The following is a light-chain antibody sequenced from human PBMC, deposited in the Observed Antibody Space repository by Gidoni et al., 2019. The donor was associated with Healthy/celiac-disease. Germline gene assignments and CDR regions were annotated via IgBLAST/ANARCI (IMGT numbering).Light chain of an antibody. CDR3: QAWDSSTVV. CDR1: KLGDKY. Sequence: SSELTQPPSGYVSPGQTASITCSGDKLGDKYACWYQQKPCQSPVLVIYTDSKRPSGIPERFSGSNSGNTATLTISGTQAMDEADYYCQAWDSSTVVFGGGTKLTVL. CDR2: TDS. J-gene: IGLJ2*01. V-gene: IGLV3-1*01.